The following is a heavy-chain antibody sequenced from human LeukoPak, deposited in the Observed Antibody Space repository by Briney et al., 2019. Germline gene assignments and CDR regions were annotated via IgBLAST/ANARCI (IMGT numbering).Heavy chain of an antibody. Sequence: GESLKISCKGSGYSFTSYWIGWVRRMPGKGLEWMGIIYPGDSDTRYSPSFQGQVTISADKSISTAYLQWSSLKASDTAMYYCARPSPIAAAGTLGGAFDIWGQGTMVTVSS. CDR3: ARPSPIAAAGTLGGAFDI. CDR1: GYSFTSYW. V-gene: IGHV5-51*01. J-gene: IGHJ3*02. CDR2: IYPGDSDT. D-gene: IGHD6-13*01.